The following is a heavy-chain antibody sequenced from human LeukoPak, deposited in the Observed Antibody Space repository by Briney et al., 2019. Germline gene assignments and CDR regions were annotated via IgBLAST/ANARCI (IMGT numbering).Heavy chain of an antibody. V-gene: IGHV1-46*02. CDR1: GYSFNTYY. CDR3: ASSREAGSGSYFYFDY. J-gene: IGHJ4*02. D-gene: IGHD3-10*01. CDR2: VNPSDAST. Sequence: GASVKVSCKASGYSFNTYYMHWVRQAPGQGLEWMGVVNPSDASTTYAQNFQGRVTMTRDPSTSTVYMQLNSLRSEDTAVYFCASSREAGSGSYFYFDYWGQGTLVIVSS.